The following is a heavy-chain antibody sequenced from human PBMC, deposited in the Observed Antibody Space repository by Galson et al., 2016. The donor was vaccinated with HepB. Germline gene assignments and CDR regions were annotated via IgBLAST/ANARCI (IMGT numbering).Heavy chain of an antibody. D-gene: IGHD1-14*01. V-gene: IGHV3-13*01. CDR2: IDTAGDT. CDR3: ARGGRKIDAFDI. J-gene: IGHJ3*02. Sequence: SLRLSCAASGFTFSSYAMNWVRQATGKGLEWVSTIDTAGDTYYPGSVKGRFTISRENAKNSLYLQMNSLRAGDTAVYYCARGGRKIDAFDIWGQGTMVTVSS. CDR1: GFTFSSYA.